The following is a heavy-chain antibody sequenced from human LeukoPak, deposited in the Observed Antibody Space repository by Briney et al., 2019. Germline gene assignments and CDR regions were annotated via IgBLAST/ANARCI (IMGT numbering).Heavy chain of an antibody. CDR1: GYTFTGHY. CDR3: ARDENWGPDY. J-gene: IGHJ4*02. Sequence: ASVKVSCKASGYTFTGHYMHWVRQAPGHGLEWMGWTHAGTGDTNYAQKFQGRFTMTRDTPISTLYMELNRLTSDDTAVYFCARDENWGPDYWGQGALVTVSS. V-gene: IGHV1-2*02. CDR2: THAGTGDT. D-gene: IGHD7-27*01.